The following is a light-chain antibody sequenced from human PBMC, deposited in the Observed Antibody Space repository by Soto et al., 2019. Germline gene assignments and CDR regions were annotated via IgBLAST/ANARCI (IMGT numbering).Light chain of an antibody. CDR3: QSYYSRDVF. CDR1: SGDIANNY. J-gene: IGLJ2*01. V-gene: IGLV6-57*04. Sequence: NFMLTQPHSVSESPGKTVSISCTRSSGDIANNYVQWFQQRPGSAPTTVIYKDDQRPSGVPDRFSGSIDSSSNSASLTISGRNTEDEADYFCQSYYSRDVFFGGGTKPTAL. CDR2: KDD.